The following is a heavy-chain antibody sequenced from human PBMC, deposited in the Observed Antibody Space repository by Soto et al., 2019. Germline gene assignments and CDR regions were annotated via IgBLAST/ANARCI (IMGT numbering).Heavy chain of an antibody. V-gene: IGHV1-3*04. Sequence: ASVKVSCKASGYSFTSYTMHWVRQAPGQNLEWMGWVDTGNGNTRSAQRFQGRVTITSDTSATTAYMELSSLRSEDTAVYYCARAQYYFDTSGYRLAEYFQHWGQGTLVTVSS. J-gene: IGHJ1*01. CDR1: GYSFTSYT. D-gene: IGHD3-22*01. CDR3: ARAQYYFDTSGYRLAEYFQH. CDR2: VDTGNGNT.